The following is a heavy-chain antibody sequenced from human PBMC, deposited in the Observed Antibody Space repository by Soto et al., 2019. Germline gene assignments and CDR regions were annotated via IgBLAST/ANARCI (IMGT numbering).Heavy chain of an antibody. J-gene: IGHJ4*02. Sequence: SETLSLTCAVYGGSFSGYYWSWIRQPPGKGLEWIGEINHSGSTNYNPSLKSRVTISVDTSKNQFSLKLSSVTAADTAVYYCASNHDILTGYIFYWGQGTLVTVSS. CDR2: INHSGST. CDR3: ASNHDILTGYIFY. CDR1: GGSFSGYY. D-gene: IGHD3-9*01. V-gene: IGHV4-34*01.